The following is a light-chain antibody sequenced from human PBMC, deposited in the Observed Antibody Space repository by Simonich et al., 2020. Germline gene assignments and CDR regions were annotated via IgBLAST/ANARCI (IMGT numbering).Light chain of an antibody. CDR3: QQYNSYSRT. CDR2: GAS. J-gene: IGKJ1*01. V-gene: IGKV3-15*01. Sequence: EIVMTQSPATLSVSPGKRATLSCRASQSVSSNLAWYQQKPGQAPRLLIYGASTRATGIPARFSGSGSGTEFTLTISSLQPDDFATYYCQQYNSYSRTFGQGTKVEIK. CDR1: QSVSSN.